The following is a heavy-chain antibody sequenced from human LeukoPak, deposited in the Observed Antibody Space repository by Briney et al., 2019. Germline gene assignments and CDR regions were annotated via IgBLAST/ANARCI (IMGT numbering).Heavy chain of an antibody. CDR2: IKQDGSLK. J-gene: IGHJ4*02. Sequence: GSLRLSCTASGFTLSSSWMSWVRQAPGRGLEWVASIKQDGSLKYYVGSVKGRFTISRDNAKNSLYLQMNDLRAEDTAVYYCARLFRDVTTFDYWGQGILVTVSS. V-gene: IGHV3-7*01. CDR3: ARLFRDVTTFDY. CDR1: GFTLSSSW. D-gene: IGHD1-1*01.